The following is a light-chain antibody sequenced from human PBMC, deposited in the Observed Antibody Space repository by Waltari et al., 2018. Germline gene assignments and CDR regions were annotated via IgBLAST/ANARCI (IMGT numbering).Light chain of an antibody. J-gene: IGKJ4*01. V-gene: IGKV2-30*02. CDR1: QSLIHSNGNTY. CDR2: KIS. CDR3: MQGTHPPQT. Sequence: DVVMTQSPLSLPVTLGPPASISCRSSQSLIHSNGNTYLNWFQQRPGQSPRRLIYKISKRDSGVPDRFSGSGSGTDFTLKISRVEAEDVGVYYCMQGTHPPQTFGGGTKVEIK.